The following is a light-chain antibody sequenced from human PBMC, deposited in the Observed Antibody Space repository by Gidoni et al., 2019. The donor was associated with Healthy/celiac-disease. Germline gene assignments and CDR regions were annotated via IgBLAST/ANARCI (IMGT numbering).Light chain of an antibody. CDR1: QSVSSY. Sequence: EIVLTQSPATLSLSPGERATLSCRASQSVSSYLAWYQQKPGQAPRLLIYDASNRATGIPARFSGSGSGTDFTLTISSLEPEDFAVYYCQQRSNWPRRMYTFGQXTKLEIK. V-gene: IGKV3-11*01. CDR2: DAS. CDR3: QQRSNWPRRMYT. J-gene: IGKJ2*01.